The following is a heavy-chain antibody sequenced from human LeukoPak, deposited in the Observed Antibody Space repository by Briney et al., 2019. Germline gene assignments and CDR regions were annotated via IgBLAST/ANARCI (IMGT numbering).Heavy chain of an antibody. CDR2: ISYHGIDK. D-gene: IGHD3-10*01. Sequence: QAGGSLRLSCAASGFTFSHYAMHWVRQAPGKGLEWVAVISYHGIDKYYADSVKGRFTISRDNSKNTLYLQMNSLRAEDTAVYYCASYGSGSYYNVWFDYWGQGTLVTVSS. CDR1: GFTFSHYA. CDR3: ASYGSGSYYNVWFDY. V-gene: IGHV3-30-3*01. J-gene: IGHJ4*02.